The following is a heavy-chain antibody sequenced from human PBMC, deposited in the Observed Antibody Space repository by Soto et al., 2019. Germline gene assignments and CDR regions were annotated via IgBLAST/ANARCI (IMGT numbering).Heavy chain of an antibody. V-gene: IGHV1-3*01. CDR2: INAGNGNT. J-gene: IGHJ4*02. D-gene: IGHD4-17*01. CDR1: GYTFTSYA. Sequence: QVQLVQSGAEVKKPGASVKVSCKASGYTFTSYAMHWVRQAPGQRLEWMGGINAGNGNTKYSQKFQGRVTITRDTSASTAYMELSSLRSEDTDVYDFARPLYGDLLDYWGQGTLLTVSS. CDR3: ARPLYGDLLDY.